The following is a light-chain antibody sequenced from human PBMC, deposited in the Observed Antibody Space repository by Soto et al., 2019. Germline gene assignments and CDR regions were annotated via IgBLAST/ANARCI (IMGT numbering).Light chain of an antibody. Sequence: IVLTQSPGTLSLSPGERATLSCRTSHSVSSNYVAWYQQKPGQAPRLLIYGASGRATGLPDRFGGSASGTDFTLTISRLEPEDVAVYYCQLYGSSPLYTFGQGTKLEIK. CDR3: QLYGSSPLYT. J-gene: IGKJ2*01. CDR2: GAS. V-gene: IGKV3-20*01. CDR1: HSVSSNY.